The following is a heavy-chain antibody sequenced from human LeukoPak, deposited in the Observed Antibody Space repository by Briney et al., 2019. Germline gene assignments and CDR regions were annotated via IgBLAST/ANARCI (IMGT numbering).Heavy chain of an antibody. CDR2: INHSGST. CDR1: GGSFSGYY. J-gene: IGHJ4*02. CDR3: ARGRTGYYESSGFYRTTKHYFDS. Sequence: SETLSLTCAVYGGSFSGYYWSWIRQPPGKGLEWIGEINHSGSTNYNPSLKSRVTISIDTSKNQFSLKLRSVTAADTAVYYCARGRTGYYESSGFYRTTKHYFDSWGQGTLVTVSS. D-gene: IGHD3-22*01. V-gene: IGHV4-34*01.